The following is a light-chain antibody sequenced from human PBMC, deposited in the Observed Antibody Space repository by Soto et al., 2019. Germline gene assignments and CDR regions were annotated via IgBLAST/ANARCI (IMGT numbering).Light chain of an antibody. CDR2: KVS. V-gene: IGKV2-30*01. Sequence: DVVMTQSPLSLPVTLGQPASISCRSSQSLVYVDGNTYLNWFQQRPGQSPRRLIYKVSNRDSGVPDRLSGSGSGTDCTLRISRVEAEDVGLYYRMQGRHWPWTFGQGTKVEIK. CDR3: MQGRHWPWT. J-gene: IGKJ1*01. CDR1: QSLVYVDGNTY.